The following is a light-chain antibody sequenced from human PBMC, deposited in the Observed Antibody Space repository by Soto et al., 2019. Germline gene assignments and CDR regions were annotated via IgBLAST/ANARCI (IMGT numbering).Light chain of an antibody. CDR3: QHANSFPIT. CDR1: QDIRTW. Sequence: DIQMTQSPSSVSASVGDRVTITCRASQDIRTWLAWYQQKPGKAPKILIYGASSLQSGVPSRFSGSGSVTYFTLPISSLQPEDFATYYCQHANSFPITFGQGTRLEIK. V-gene: IGKV1-12*01. J-gene: IGKJ5*01. CDR2: GAS.